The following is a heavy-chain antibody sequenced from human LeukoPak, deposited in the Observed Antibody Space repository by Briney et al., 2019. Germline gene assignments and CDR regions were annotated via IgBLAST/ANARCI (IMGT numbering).Heavy chain of an antibody. V-gene: IGHV4-61*02. J-gene: IGHJ5*02. CDR1: GDSVNSGNFY. Sequence: SETLSLTCTVSGDSVNSGNFYWSWIRQPAGKGLEWIGRIYTSGSTNYNPSLKSRVTMSVDTSKNQFSLKLSSVTAADTAVYYCASSSQRRNWFDPWGQGTLVTVSS. CDR2: IYTSGST. CDR3: ASSSQRRNWFDP. D-gene: IGHD6-13*01.